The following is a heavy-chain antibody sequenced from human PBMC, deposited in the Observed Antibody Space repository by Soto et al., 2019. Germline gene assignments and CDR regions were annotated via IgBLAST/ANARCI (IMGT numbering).Heavy chain of an antibody. CDR3: VKDRDSNSWPSRDV. CDR2: ISPNSGNT. V-gene: IGHV1-18*01. CDR1: GYTFTRNG. J-gene: IGHJ6*02. Sequence: ASVKVSCKTSGYTFTRNGISWVRQAPGQGLEWMGWISPNSGNTKYAQKLQGRVIMTTDTSTSTVYMELRSLRSDDTAVYYCVKDRDSNSWPSRDVWGPGTTVTVSS. D-gene: IGHD3-22*01.